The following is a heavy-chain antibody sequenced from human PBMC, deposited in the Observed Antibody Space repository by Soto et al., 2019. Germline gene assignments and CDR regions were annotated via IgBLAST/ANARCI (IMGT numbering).Heavy chain of an antibody. CDR2: IYPGDSDT. V-gene: IGHV5-51*01. CDR1: GYRFTSYW. Sequence: GESLKISCEGSGYRFTSYWIGWVRQMPGKGLEWMGIIYPGDSDTRYSPSFQGQATISADKSISTAYLQWSSLKASDTAMYYCARRYCSGGSCPPDAFDIWGQGTMVTVSS. D-gene: IGHD2-15*01. CDR3: ARRYCSGGSCPPDAFDI. J-gene: IGHJ3*02.